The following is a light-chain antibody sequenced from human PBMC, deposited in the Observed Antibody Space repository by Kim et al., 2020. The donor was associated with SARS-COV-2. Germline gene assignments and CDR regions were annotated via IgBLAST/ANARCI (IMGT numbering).Light chain of an antibody. Sequence: VLTPSPATLSVSPGERATLSCRASQSVSSNLAWYQQKPGQAPRLLIYGASTGATGIPARFSGSGSGTEFTLTISSLQSEDFAVYYCQQYNDWPRTFGQGTKVDIK. CDR3: QQYNDWPRT. CDR1: QSVSSN. CDR2: GAS. V-gene: IGKV3-15*01. J-gene: IGKJ1*01.